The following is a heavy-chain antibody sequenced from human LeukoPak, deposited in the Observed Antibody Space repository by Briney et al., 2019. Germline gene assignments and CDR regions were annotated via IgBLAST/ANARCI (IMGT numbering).Heavy chain of an antibody. CDR3: AREANPSYCSSTSCYYYYYMDV. V-gene: IGHV4-4*07. Sequence: SETLSLTCTVSGGSISGYCWSWIRQPAGKGLEWIGRIYASGSTNYNPSLKSRVTMSVDTSKNQFSLKLSSVTAADTAVYYCAREANPSYCSSTSCYYYYYMDVWGKGTTVTVSS. CDR2: IYASGST. D-gene: IGHD2-2*01. CDR1: GGSISGYC. J-gene: IGHJ6*03.